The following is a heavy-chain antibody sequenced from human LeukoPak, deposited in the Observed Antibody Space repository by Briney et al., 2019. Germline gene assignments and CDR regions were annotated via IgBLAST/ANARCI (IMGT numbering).Heavy chain of an antibody. J-gene: IGHJ4*02. V-gene: IGHV3-11*04. CDR3: ARASLGYCSSTSCYTSEDY. D-gene: IGHD2-2*02. Sequence: GGSLRLSCAASGSTFSDYYMSWVRQAPGKGLEWVSYISSSGSTIYYADSVKGRFTISRDNAKNSLYLQMNSLRAEDTAVYYCARASLGYCSSTSCYTSEDYWGQGTLVTVSS. CDR2: ISSSGSTI. CDR1: GSTFSDYY.